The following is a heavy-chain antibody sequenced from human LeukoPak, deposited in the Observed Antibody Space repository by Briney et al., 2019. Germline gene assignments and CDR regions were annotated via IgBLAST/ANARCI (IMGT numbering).Heavy chain of an antibody. V-gene: IGHV1-2*04. J-gene: IGHJ2*01. D-gene: IGHD5-24*01. CDR2: INPNSGDT. Sequence: GASVKVSCKASGYTFTGYYMYWVRQAPGQGLEWMGWINPNSGDTNYAQKFQGWVTMTRDTSTSTAYMELSRLKSDDTAVYYCARGGGDGYKADWYFDLWGRGTLVTVSS. CDR3: ARGGGDGYKADWYFDL. CDR1: GYTFTGYY.